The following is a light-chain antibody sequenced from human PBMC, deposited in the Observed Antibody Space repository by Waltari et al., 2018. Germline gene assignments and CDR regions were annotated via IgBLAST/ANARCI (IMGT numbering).Light chain of an antibody. CDR1: SSDAGGHNH. J-gene: IGLJ3*02. V-gene: IGLV2-14*03. Sequence: QSALTQPAAVSGSPGQSITISCTGTSSDAGGHNHVSCYQQHPAKAPKLMIYDVSNRPSGVSSRFSGSKSGNTASLTISGLQAEDEADYYCNSYTSSSTWVFGGGTKLTVL. CDR2: DVS. CDR3: NSYTSSSTWV.